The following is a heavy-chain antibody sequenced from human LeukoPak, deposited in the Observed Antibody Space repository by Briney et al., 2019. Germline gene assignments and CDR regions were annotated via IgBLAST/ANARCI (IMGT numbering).Heavy chain of an antibody. Sequence: SQTLSLTCAISGDSVSSNSVTWTWIRQSPSRGLEWLGRTYYRSTWYNDYAVSVRGRITVNPDTSKNQFSLHLNSVTPEDTAVYYCARRLTQYDCFDPWGQGILVTVSS. CDR1: GDSVSSNSVT. CDR3: ARRLTQYDCFDP. D-gene: IGHD2-2*01. J-gene: IGHJ5*02. V-gene: IGHV6-1*01. CDR2: TYYRSTWYN.